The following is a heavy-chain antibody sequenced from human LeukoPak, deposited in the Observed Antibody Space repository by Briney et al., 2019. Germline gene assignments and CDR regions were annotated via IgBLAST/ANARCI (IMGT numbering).Heavy chain of an antibody. CDR1: GVTSRKAA. V-gene: IGHV3-23*01. CDR3: AEELGAVAVTIVTDN. J-gene: IGHJ4*02. CDR2: IGASGGTT. Sequence: GGSLSLSCAVSGVTSRKAAMTWARQGPGKGLEWVSGIGASGGTTYYADSVQGRFTISRDNSKNTLYLQLNRLSADDTGVYFCAEELGAVAVTIVTDNCGQGKLGTVSS. D-gene: IGHD6-19*01.